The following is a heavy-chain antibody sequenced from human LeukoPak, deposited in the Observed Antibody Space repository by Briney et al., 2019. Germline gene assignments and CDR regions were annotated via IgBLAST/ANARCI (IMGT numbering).Heavy chain of an antibody. CDR2: INPNSGGT. D-gene: IGHD2-2*01. CDR3: ARWYCSSTSCYTYSEYYMDV. V-gene: IGHV1-2*02. Sequence: ASVKVSCKASGYTFTGYYMHWVRQAPGQGLEWMGWINPNSGGTNYAQKFQGRVTMTRDTSISTANMELSRLRSDDTAVYYCARWYCSSTSCYTYSEYYMDVWGKGTTVTVSS. J-gene: IGHJ6*03. CDR1: GYTFTGYY.